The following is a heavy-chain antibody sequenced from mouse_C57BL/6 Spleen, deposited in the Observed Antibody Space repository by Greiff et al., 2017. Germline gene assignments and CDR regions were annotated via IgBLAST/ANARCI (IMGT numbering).Heavy chain of an antibody. V-gene: IGHV1-69*01. CDR1: GYTFTSYW. CDR3: ARCNDYDGFAV. J-gene: IGHJ3*01. Sequence: QVQLQQPGAELVMPGASVKLSCKASGYTFTSYWMHWVKQRPGQGLEWIGEIDPSDRYTTYNQKFKGKSTLTVDKSSSTAYMQLSSLTSEDSAVYYCARCNDYDGFAVWGQGTLVTVSA. CDR2: IDPSDRYT. D-gene: IGHD2-4*01.